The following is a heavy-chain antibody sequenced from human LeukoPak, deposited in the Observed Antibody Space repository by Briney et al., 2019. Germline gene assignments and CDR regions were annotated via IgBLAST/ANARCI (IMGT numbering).Heavy chain of an antibody. CDR2: ISSTGGST. J-gene: IGHJ6*02. V-gene: IGHV3-64*01. D-gene: IGHD3-10*01. CDR1: GFTFDNYA. Sequence: GGSLRLSCAASGFTFDNYALHWVRQAPGKGLEYVSGISSTGGSTTFANTVKDRFTISRDNSKNTLYLQMGSLRAEDMAVYYCARGSGTHYYHYSMDVWGQGTTVTVSS. CDR3: ARGSGTHYYHYSMDV.